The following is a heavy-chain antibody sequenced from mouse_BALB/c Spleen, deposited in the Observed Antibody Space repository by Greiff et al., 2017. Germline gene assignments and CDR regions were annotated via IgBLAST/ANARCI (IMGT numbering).Heavy chain of an antibody. Sequence: QVQLKESGAELVRPGTSVKVSCKASGYAFTNYLIEWVKQRPGQGLEWIGVINPGSGGTNYNEKFKGKATLTADKSSSTAYMQLSSLTSDDSAVYFCARSGTGKFAYWGQGTLVTVSA. D-gene: IGHD3-1*01. CDR1: GYAFTNYL. J-gene: IGHJ3*01. CDR2: INPGSGGT. CDR3: ARSGTGKFAY. V-gene: IGHV1-54*01.